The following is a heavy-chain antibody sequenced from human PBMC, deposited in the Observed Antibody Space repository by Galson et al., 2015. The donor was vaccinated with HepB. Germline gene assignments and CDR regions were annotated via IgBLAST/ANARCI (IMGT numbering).Heavy chain of an antibody. Sequence: SLRLSCAASGFTFSSYGMHWVRRAPGKGLEWVTLISSDGSNKYYADSVKGRFTVCRDNSRNTLYLQMNSLGAEDTAVYYCAEGKVGAIWGQGTTVTVSS. J-gene: IGHJ3*02. D-gene: IGHD3-16*01. CDR2: ISSDGSNK. V-gene: IGHV3-30*18. CDR3: AEGKVGAI. CDR1: GFTFSSYG.